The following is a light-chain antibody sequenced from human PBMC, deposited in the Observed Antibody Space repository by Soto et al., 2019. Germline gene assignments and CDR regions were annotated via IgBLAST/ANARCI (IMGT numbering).Light chain of an antibody. Sequence: EIVLTQSPGTMSLSPGERATLSCRASQSISSSHRDWYQQKPDQPPRLLIYGASNRATGIPDRFSGSGSGTDFTLTISRLKPEDFAVYYWQHYGNEWTFGPGTQVDRK. V-gene: IGKV3-20*01. CDR3: QHYGNEWT. CDR1: QSISSSH. J-gene: IGKJ3*01. CDR2: GAS.